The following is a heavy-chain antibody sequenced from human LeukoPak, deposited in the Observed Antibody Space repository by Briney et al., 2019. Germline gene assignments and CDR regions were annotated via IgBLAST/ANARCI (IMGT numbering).Heavy chain of an antibody. D-gene: IGHD5-12*01. Sequence: SVKVSCKASGYTFTSYGISWVRQAPGQGLEWMGRIIPILGIANYAQKFQGRVTITADKSTSTAYMELSSLRSEDTAVYYCAREGGYSGYDGDAFDIWGQGTMVTVSS. V-gene: IGHV1-69*04. CDR1: GYTFTSYG. CDR3: AREGGYSGYDGDAFDI. J-gene: IGHJ3*02. CDR2: IIPILGIA.